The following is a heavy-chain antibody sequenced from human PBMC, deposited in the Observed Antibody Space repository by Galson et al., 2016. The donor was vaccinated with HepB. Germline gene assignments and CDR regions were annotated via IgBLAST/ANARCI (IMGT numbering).Heavy chain of an antibody. CDR1: GDSVSNKSAA. D-gene: IGHD6-25*01. CDR3: ARGIGRLRYVLGD. Sequence: CAISGDSVSNKSAAWIWVRQSPSRGLEWLGRTYYRSKWYHDYAASVKSRISLNPDASKKQFSLQLNSVTPEDTAVYFCARGIGRLRYVLGDWGQGTLVTVSS. CDR2: TYYRSKWYH. J-gene: IGHJ4*02. V-gene: IGHV6-1*01.